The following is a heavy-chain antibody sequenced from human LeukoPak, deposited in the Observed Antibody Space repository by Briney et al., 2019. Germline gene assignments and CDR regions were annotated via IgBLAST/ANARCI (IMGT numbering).Heavy chain of an antibody. J-gene: IGHJ4*02. CDR3: ARITMVRGVEIDY. Sequence: SETLSLTCTVSGYSISSGYYWGWIRQPPGKGLEWIGSIYHSGSTYYNPSLKSRVTISVDTSKNQFSLKLSSVTAADTAVYYCARITMVRGVEIDYWGQGTPVTVSS. D-gene: IGHD3-10*01. V-gene: IGHV4-38-2*02. CDR2: IYHSGST. CDR1: GYSISSGYY.